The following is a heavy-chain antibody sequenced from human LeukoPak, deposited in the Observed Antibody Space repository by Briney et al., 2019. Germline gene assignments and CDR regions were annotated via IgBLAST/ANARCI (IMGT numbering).Heavy chain of an antibody. J-gene: IGHJ4*02. V-gene: IGHV3-9*01. D-gene: IGHD6-6*01. Sequence: RSLSLSCAASRFTFDDFAMHRVRQAPGKGLEWVSGISWNSGSIGYADSVKGRFTISRDNAKNSLYLQMNSLRAKDTALYYCAKGEVGQLGQASYWGQGTLVTVSS. CDR3: AKGEVGQLGQASY. CDR1: RFTFDDFA. CDR2: ISWNSGSI.